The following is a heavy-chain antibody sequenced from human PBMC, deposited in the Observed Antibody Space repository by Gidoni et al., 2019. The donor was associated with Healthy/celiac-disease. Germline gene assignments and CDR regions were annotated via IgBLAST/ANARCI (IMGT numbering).Heavy chain of an antibody. CDR1: GGSISSGDYY. V-gene: IGHV4-30-4*01. J-gene: IGHJ3*02. CDR2: IYYSGST. Sequence: QVQLQESGPGLAKPSQTLHLPCTVSGGSISSGDYYWSWIRQPPGKGLEWIGYIYYSGSTYYNPSLKSRVTISVDTSKNQFSLKLSSVTAADTAVYYCASDTYDSSGYYGWDAFDIWGQGTMVTVSS. CDR3: ASDTYDSSGYYGWDAFDI. D-gene: IGHD3-22*01.